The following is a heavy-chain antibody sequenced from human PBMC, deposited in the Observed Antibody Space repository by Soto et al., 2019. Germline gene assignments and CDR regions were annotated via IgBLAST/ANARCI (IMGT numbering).Heavy chain of an antibody. V-gene: IGHV3-30*03. Sequence: GGSLRLSCAASGFTFSSYGMHWVRQAPGKGLEWVAVISYDGSNKYYADSVKGRFTISRDNSKNTLYLQMNSLRAEDTAGYYCALGGGLRYFDLSNNYGAFDIWGQGTMVTVSS. D-gene: IGHD3-9*01. CDR2: ISYDGSNK. J-gene: IGHJ3*02. CDR1: GFTFSSYG. CDR3: ALGGGLRYFDLSNNYGAFDI.